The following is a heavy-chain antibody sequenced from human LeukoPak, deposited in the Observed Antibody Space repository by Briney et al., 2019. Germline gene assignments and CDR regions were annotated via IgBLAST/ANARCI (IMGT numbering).Heavy chain of an antibody. D-gene: IGHD3-16*02. J-gene: IGHJ4*02. CDR1: GGSISSYS. CDR3: ARDTGDYVWGSYGLSM. CDR2: IYTSGST. Sequence: SETLSLTCTVSGGSISSYSWSWIRQPAGKGLEWIGRIYTSGSTNYNPSLKSRVTMSVDTSKNQFSLKLSSVTAADTAVYYCARDTGDYVWGSYGLSMWGQGTLVTVSS. V-gene: IGHV4-4*07.